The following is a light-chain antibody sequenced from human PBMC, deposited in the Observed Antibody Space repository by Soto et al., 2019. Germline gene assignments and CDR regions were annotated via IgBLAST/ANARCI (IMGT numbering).Light chain of an antibody. CDR2: DAS. V-gene: IGKV3-20*01. CDR3: QQYGSSPLT. Sequence: EIVLTQSPGTLSLSPGERATLSCRASQSVSSSSLAWYQQKPGQAPRLLLYDASSRATGIPDRFSGSGSGTDFTLTISRLEPEDFAVYYCQQYGSSPLTFGGGTKVDIK. J-gene: IGKJ4*01. CDR1: QSVSSSS.